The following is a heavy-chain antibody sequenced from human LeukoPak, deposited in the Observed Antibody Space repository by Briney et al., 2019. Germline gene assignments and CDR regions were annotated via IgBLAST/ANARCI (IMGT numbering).Heavy chain of an antibody. CDR3: ARKGDVVVVAGNWFDP. Sequence: SSQTLSLTCTVSGGSISSGSYYWSWIRQPPGKGLEWIGSIYYSGSTYYNPSLKSRVTISVDTSKNQFSLKLISVTAADTAVYYCARKGDVVVVAGNWFDPWGQGTVVTVSS. V-gene: IGHV4-39*01. D-gene: IGHD2-15*01. J-gene: IGHJ5*02. CDR2: IYYSGST. CDR1: GGSISSGSYY.